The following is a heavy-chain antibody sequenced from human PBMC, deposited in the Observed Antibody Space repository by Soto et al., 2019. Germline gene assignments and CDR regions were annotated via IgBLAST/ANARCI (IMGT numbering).Heavy chain of an antibody. Sequence: SETLSLTCAVYGGSFSGYYWSWIRQPPGKGLEWIGEINHSGSTNYNPSLKSRVTISVDTSKNQFSLKLSSVTAADTAVYYCARVAADYYYYYGMDVWGKGTTVNVS. V-gene: IGHV4-34*01. CDR1: GGSFSGYY. J-gene: IGHJ6*04. D-gene: IGHD6-13*01. CDR2: INHSGST. CDR3: ARVAADYYYYYGMDV.